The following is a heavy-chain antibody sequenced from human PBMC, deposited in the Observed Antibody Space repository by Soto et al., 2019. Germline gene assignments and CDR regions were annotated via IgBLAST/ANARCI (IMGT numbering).Heavy chain of an antibody. J-gene: IGHJ4*02. CDR3: VKVANVGVVIEYFDY. CDR2: IGAARDP. CDR1: GFSFSDYD. D-gene: IGHD3-3*01. V-gene: IGHV3-13*05. Sequence: PGGSLRLSCTASGFSFSDYDMHWVRQAPGKGLEWVSTIGAARDPYYTGSVKHRFTISRENARNSMFLQMNGLRDDDTALYYCVKVANVGVVIEYFDYWGQGSLVTVSS.